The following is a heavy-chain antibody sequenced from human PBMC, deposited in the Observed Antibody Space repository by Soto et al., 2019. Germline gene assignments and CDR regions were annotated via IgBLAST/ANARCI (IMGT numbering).Heavy chain of an antibody. D-gene: IGHD2-2*01. Sequence: SETLSLTCTVSGGSISSYYWSWIRQPPGKGLEWIGYIYYSGSTNYNPSLKSRVTISVDTSKNQFSLKLSSVTAADTAVYYCARVYCSSSSCYPWGNWFDPWGQGTLVTVSS. V-gene: IGHV4-59*01. J-gene: IGHJ5*02. CDR2: IYYSGST. CDR1: GGSISSYY. CDR3: ARVYCSSSSCYPWGNWFDP.